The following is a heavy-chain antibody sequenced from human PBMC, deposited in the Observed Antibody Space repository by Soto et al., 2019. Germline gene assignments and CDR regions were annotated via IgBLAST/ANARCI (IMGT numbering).Heavy chain of an antibody. CDR2: IYPGDSET. Sequence: GESLKISCKGSGYNFTTFWIGWVRQMPGKGLEWMGIIYPGDSETKYSPDFEGQVTISADRSTNTAYLQWRSLRASYTAMYYCARLGFPGAIYFDSWGLGTLVTVSS. CDR1: GYNFTTFW. CDR3: ARLGFPGAIYFDS. V-gene: IGHV5-51*01. J-gene: IGHJ4*02.